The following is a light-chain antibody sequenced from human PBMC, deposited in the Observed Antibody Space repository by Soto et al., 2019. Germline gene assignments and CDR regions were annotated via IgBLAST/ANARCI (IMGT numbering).Light chain of an antibody. CDR3: QQVKSYPRT. CDR1: QTISSW. Sequence: DIQMTQSPSTLSGSVGDRVTITCRASQTISSWLAWYQQKPGKAPKLLIYKASTLHSGVPSRFSGRKSGTQFTLTIDSLQPEDFATYYCQQVKSYPRTFGGGTKVDIK. CDR2: KAS. V-gene: IGKV1-5*03. J-gene: IGKJ4*01.